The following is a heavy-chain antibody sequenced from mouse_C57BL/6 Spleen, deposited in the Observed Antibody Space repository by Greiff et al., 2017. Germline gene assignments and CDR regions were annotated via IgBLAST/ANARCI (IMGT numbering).Heavy chain of an antibody. CDR1: GYAFSSSW. V-gene: IGHV1-82*01. J-gene: IGHJ2*01. Sequence: QVQLQQSGPELVKPGASVKISCKASGYAFSSSWMNWVKQRPGKGLEWIGRIYPGDGDTTYNGKFKGKATLTADKSSSTAYMRLSSLTSEDSAVYFWARTGPYYFDYWGQGTTLTVAS. CDR2: IYPGDGDT. CDR3: ARTGPYYFDY. D-gene: IGHD4-1*01.